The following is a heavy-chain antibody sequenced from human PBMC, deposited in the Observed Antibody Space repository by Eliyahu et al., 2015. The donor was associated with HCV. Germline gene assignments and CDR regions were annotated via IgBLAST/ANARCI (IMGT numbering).Heavy chain of an antibody. V-gene: IGHV3-30*18. D-gene: IGHD3-16*01. J-gene: IGHJ4*02. CDR2: ISHDGRNK. CDR1: GFPFSNYG. Sequence: QVQLVEAGXGVVQPGTSLRLSCAXXGFPFSNYGIHWVPQAPGKGLEWVAVISHDGRNKFYADSVKGRFTISRDNSKNTLYLQMRNLGTEDTAIYYCAKWEEDGGDFDHWGQGTLVTVSS. CDR3: AKWEEDGGDFDH.